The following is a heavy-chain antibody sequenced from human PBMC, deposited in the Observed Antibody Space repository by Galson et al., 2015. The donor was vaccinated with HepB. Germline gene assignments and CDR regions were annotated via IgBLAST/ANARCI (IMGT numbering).Heavy chain of an antibody. D-gene: IGHD3-22*01. Sequence: SLRLSCAASGFTFDDYAMHWVRQAPGKGLEWVSGISWDSGSIGYADSVKGRFTISRDNAKNSLYLQMNSLRAEDTALYYCAKVGSSENEGYYYYYMDVWGKGTTFTVSS. J-gene: IGHJ6*03. CDR1: GFTFDDYA. CDR2: ISWDSGSI. CDR3: AKVGSSENEGYYYYYMDV. V-gene: IGHV3-9*01.